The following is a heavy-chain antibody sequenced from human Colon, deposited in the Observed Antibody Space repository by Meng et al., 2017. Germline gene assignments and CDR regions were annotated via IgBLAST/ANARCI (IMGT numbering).Heavy chain of an antibody. V-gene: IGHV4-34*01. J-gene: IGHJ5*02. Sequence: QVQLQQWGAGLLKPSETLSRTCAVYGGSFSGYYWSWIRQPPGKGLEWIGEINHSGSTNYNPSLKSRVTISVDTSKNQFSLKLSSVTAADTAVYYCARERLSSGWYGGRWFDPWGRGTLVTVSS. CDR2: INHSGST. CDR3: ARERLSSGWYGGRWFDP. CDR1: GGSFSGYY. D-gene: IGHD6-19*01.